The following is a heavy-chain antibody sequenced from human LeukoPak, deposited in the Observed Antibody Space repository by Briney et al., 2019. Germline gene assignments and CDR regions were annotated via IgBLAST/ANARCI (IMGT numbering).Heavy chain of an antibody. J-gene: IGHJ4*02. CDR1: GYTFTGYY. CDR2: MNPNSGNT. CDR3: ARAYDFWSGYSFDY. Sequence: ASVKVSCKASGYTFTGYYMHWVRQAPGQGLEWMGWMNPNSGNTGYAQKFQGRVTMTRNTSISTAYMELSSLRSEDTAVYYCARAYDFWSGYSFDYWGQGTLVTVSS. D-gene: IGHD3-3*01. V-gene: IGHV1-8*02.